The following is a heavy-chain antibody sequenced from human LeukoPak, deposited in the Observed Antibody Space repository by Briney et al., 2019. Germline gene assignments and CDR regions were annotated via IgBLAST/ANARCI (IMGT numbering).Heavy chain of an antibody. D-gene: IGHD4-17*01. CDR2: IYYSGAT. CDR1: GGSISSSSHY. CDR3: ARHSSVTTFVFDY. V-gene: IGHV4-39*01. J-gene: IGHJ4*02. Sequence: SETLSLTCTVSGGSISSSSHYWGWIRQPPGKELEWIGSIYYSGATYYNPSLKSRVTISVDTSKNRFSLKLSSVTAADTAVYHCARHSSVTTFVFDYWGQGTPVTVSS.